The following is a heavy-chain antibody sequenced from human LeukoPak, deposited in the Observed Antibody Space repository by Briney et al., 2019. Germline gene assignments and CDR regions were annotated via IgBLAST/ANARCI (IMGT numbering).Heavy chain of an antibody. CDR1: GGSFSGYY. J-gene: IGHJ5*02. CDR2: IYYSGST. CDR3: AREADYGDYYWFDP. Sequence: PSETLSLTCAVYGGSFSGYYWSWIRQPPGKGLEWIGYIYYSGSTNYNPSLKSRVTISVDTSKNQFSLKLSSVTAADTAVYYCAREADYGDYYWFDPWGQEPWSPSPQ. V-gene: IGHV4-59*01. D-gene: IGHD4-17*01.